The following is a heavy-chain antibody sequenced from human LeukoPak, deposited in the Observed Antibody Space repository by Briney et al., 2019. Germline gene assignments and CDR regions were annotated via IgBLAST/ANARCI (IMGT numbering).Heavy chain of an antibody. CDR2: IRYDGSNK. CDR1: GFTFSSYG. Sequence: GGSLRLSCAASGFTFSSYGMHWVRQAPGKGLEWVAFIRYDGSNKYYADSVKGRFTISRDNSKNTLYLQMNSLRAEDTAVYYCAKDPPYSSSWDFDYWGQGTLVTVSS. V-gene: IGHV3-30*02. CDR3: AKDPPYSSSWDFDY. J-gene: IGHJ4*02. D-gene: IGHD6-6*01.